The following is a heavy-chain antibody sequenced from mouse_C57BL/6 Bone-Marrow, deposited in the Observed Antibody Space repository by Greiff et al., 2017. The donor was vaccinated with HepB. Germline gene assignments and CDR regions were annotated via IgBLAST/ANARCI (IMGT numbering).Heavy chain of an antibody. CDR3: ARRITGTGFDY. CDR2: INPNNGGT. CDR1: GYTFTDYY. V-gene: IGHV1-26*01. Sequence: EVKLVESGPELVKPGASVKISCKASGYTFTDYYMNWVKQSHGKSLEWIGDINPNNGGTSYNQKFKGKATLTVDKSSSTAYMELRSLTSEDSAVYYCARRITGTGFDYWGQGTTLTVSS. J-gene: IGHJ2*01. D-gene: IGHD4-1*01.